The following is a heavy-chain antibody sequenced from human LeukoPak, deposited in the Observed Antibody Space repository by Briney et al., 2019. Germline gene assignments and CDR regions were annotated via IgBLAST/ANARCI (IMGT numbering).Heavy chain of an antibody. CDR1: GLTFSRYW. D-gene: IGHD2-21*01. CDR3: ARFYVAKDAFDI. CDR2: IKQDGSEK. J-gene: IGHJ3*02. Sequence: GGSLRLSCAASGLTFSRYWMSWVRQAPGKGLEWVANIKQDGSEKYYVDSVKGRFTISRDNAKNSLYLQMNSLRSEDAAVYYSARFYVAKDAFDIWGQGTMVTVSS. V-gene: IGHV3-7*01.